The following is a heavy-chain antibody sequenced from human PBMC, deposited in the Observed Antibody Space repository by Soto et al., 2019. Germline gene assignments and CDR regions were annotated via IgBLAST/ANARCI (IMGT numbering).Heavy chain of an antibody. Sequence: QXQLXESGPGLVKPSETLSLTCTVSGGSISSSSYYWGWIRQPPGKGLEWIGSIYYSGSTYYNPSLKSRVTISVDTSKNQFSLKLSSVTAADTAVYYCASPKIAFYNWFDPWGQGTLVTVSS. D-gene: IGHD3-3*02. V-gene: IGHV4-39*01. CDR3: ASPKIAFYNWFDP. J-gene: IGHJ5*02. CDR1: GGSISSSSYY. CDR2: IYYSGST.